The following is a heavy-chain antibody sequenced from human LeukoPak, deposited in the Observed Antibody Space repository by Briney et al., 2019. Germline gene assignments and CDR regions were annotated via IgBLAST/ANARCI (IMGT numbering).Heavy chain of an antibody. CDR2: TSYDGGNT. CDR1: GFTFSDYA. CDR3: ARPRSLYYYYSMDV. J-gene: IGHJ6*02. Sequence: PGGSLRLSCAASGFTFSDYAMYWVRQAPGKGLEWVAATSYDGGNTYYADSVKGRFTISRDSSENTLYLQMNSLGAEDTAVYYCARPRSLYYYYSMDVWGQGTTVTASS. V-gene: IGHV3-30-3*01.